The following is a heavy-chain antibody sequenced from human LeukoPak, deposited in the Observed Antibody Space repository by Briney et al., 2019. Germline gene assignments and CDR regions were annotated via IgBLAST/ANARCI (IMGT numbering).Heavy chain of an antibody. CDR1: GFSVSKIY. CDR2: ISGSGGST. D-gene: IGHD6-13*01. CDR3: RGRLAGRGDY. Sequence: GGSLRLSCAASGFSVSKIYMSWVRQAPGKGLEWVSAISGSGGSTYYADSVKGRFTISRDNSKNTLYLQMNSLRAEDTAVYYCRGRLAGRGDYWGQGTLVTVSS. V-gene: IGHV3-23*01. J-gene: IGHJ4*02.